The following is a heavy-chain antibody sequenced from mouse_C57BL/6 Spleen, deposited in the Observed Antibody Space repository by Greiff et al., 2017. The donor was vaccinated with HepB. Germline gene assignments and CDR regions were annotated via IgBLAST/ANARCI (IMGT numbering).Heavy chain of an antibody. V-gene: IGHV1-50*01. CDR2: IDPSDSYT. Sequence: QVQLQQPGAELVKPGASVKLSCKASGYTLTSYWMQWVKQRPGQGLEWIGEIDPSDSYTNYNQKFKGKATLTVDTSSSTAYMQLSSLTSEDSAVYYCARRVSGYFDYWGQGTTLTVSS. CDR3: ARRVSGYFDY. CDR1: GYTLTSYW. J-gene: IGHJ2*01. D-gene: IGHD3-2*02.